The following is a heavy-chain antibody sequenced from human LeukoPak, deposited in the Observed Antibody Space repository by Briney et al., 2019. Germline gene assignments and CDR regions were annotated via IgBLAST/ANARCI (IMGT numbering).Heavy chain of an antibody. CDR3: TRVGYIDEGIDY. CDR1: GFPFSSYW. J-gene: IGHJ4*02. CDR2: IKQDGSKK. Sequence: QPGGSLRLSCVASGFPFSSYWMTWVRQAPGKGLEWVANIKQDGSKKSYVDSVKGRFTISRDNAKNSLYLQMNSLGAEDTAIYYCTRVGYIDEGIDYWGQGTLVTDSS. V-gene: IGHV3-7*04. D-gene: IGHD5-24*01.